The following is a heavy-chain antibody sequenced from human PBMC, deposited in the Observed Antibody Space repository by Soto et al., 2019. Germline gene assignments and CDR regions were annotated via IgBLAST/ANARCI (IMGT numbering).Heavy chain of an antibody. D-gene: IGHD6-6*01. J-gene: IGHJ6*02. CDR1: GGTFSSYA. Sequence: SVKVSCKASGGTFSSYAISWVRPAPGQGLEWMGGIIPIFGTANYAQKFQGRVTRTADKSTITGYMELSRLRSGDTAVYYCARDWEPGLGVAARPGVCCYGRGGWGQGTTGTVSS. CDR2: IIPIFGTA. CDR3: ARDWEPGLGVAARPGVCCYGRGG. V-gene: IGHV1-69*06.